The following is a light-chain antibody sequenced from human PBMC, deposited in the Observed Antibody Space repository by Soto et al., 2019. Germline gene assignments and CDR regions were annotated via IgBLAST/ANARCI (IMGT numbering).Light chain of an antibody. J-gene: IGKJ1*01. Sequence: EIVLTQSPGTLSLSPGERATLSCRASQSVSNSYLAWYQQKPGQGPRLLIYGASSRATGIPDRFSGSGSGTDFTLTISRLEPEDFAVYYCQQYAGSPSTFGKGT. CDR3: QQYAGSPST. CDR2: GAS. V-gene: IGKV3-20*01. CDR1: QSVSNSY.